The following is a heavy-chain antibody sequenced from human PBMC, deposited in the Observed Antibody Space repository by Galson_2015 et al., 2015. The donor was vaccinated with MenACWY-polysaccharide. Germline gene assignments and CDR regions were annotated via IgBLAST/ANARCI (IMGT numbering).Heavy chain of an antibody. CDR1: GFTFSSYW. V-gene: IGHV3-21*01. J-gene: IGHJ4*02. CDR2: ISSSSSYI. D-gene: IGHD6-13*01. CDR3: ARDLRGSSLVGDH. Sequence: ALRLSCAASGFTFSSYWMSWVRQAPGKGLEWVSCISSSSSYIYYADSVKGRFTISRDNAKNSVYLQMNSLRAEDTAVYYCARDLRGSSLVGDHWGQGTLVTVSS.